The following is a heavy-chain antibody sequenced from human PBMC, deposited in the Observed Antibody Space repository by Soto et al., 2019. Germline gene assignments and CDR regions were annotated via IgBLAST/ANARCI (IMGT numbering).Heavy chain of an antibody. CDR2: VYPRGSDT. CDR3: ARQFCTTRDCSMYLDN. J-gene: IGHJ6*04. Sequence: ESLKISCETSGYDFTRNWIGWVRQRPGKGLEWVGLVYPRGSDTRYSPSFRGHVSMSADESVRTAYLQWTSLEASDTAIYYCARQFCTTRDCSMYLDNWGKGTPVTVSS. V-gene: IGHV5-51*01. CDR1: GYDFTRNW. D-gene: IGHD2-8*01.